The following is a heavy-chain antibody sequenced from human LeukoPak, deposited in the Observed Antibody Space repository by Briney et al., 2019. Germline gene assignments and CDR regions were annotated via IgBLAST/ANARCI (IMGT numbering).Heavy chain of an antibody. CDR1: GYFISNGNW. CDR2: IYYTGII. V-gene: IGHV4-28*05. CDR3: ATYSGSYYDY. Sequence: SETLSLTCAVSGYFISNGNWWGWIRQPPGQGLEWIGYIYYTGIINYNPSLKSRVTMSLDTSKNQFSLKLTSVTAVDTAVYHCATYSGSYYDYWGLGTLVTVSS. D-gene: IGHD1-26*01. J-gene: IGHJ4*02.